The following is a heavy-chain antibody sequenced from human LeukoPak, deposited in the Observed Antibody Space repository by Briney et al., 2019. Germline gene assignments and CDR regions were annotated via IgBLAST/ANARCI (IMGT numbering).Heavy chain of an antibody. Sequence: PSETLSLTCTVSGGSIRSFYWSWIRQPPGKGLEWIGYIFYSGSTNYNPSLKSRVTISVDMSKNQFSLKLSSVTAADTAVYYCARYGSGYYFFDYWGQGTLVTVSS. J-gene: IGHJ4*02. CDR2: IFYSGST. D-gene: IGHD3-3*01. V-gene: IGHV4-59*08. CDR1: GGSIRSFY. CDR3: ARYGSGYYFFDY.